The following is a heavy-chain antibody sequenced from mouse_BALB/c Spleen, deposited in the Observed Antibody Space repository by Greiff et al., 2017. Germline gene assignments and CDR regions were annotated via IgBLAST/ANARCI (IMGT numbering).Heavy chain of an antibody. Sequence: EVKVVESGGGLVKPGGSLKLSCAASGFTFSSYAMSWVRQSPEKRLEWVAEISSGGSYTYYPDTVTGRFTISRDNAKNTLYLEMSSLRSEDTAMYYCARDNGGPTDLPGFAYWGQGTLVTVSA. D-gene: IGHD2-1*01. CDR3: ARDNGGPTDLPGFAY. V-gene: IGHV5-9-4*01. CDR2: ISSGGSYT. CDR1: GFTFSSYA. J-gene: IGHJ3*01.